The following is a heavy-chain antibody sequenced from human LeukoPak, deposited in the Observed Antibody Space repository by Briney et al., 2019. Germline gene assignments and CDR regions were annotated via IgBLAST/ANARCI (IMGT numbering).Heavy chain of an antibody. CDR2: IYENGGTT. CDR1: GFTFRSHA. CDR3: AKDLRDPIVVVVFDY. D-gene: IGHD2-15*01. J-gene: IGHJ4*02. V-gene: IGHV3-23*01. Sequence: GGSLRLSCVGSGFTFRSHAMSWVRQAPEKGLEFVSGIYENGGTTYYADSVKGRFSISSDNSKNTLYLQMDSLRGEDTAVYYCAKDLRDPIVVVVFDYWGQGTLVTVSS.